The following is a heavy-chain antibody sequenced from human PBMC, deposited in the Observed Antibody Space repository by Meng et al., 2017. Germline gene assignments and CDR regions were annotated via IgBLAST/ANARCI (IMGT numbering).Heavy chain of an antibody. V-gene: IGHV4-30-4*01. D-gene: IGHD3-22*01. CDR3: ARGPLITMIEV. CDR1: GGSISSGDYY. Sequence: QVQLQASGPGLVKPSQTLSLTCTVSGGSISSGDYYWSWIRQPPGKGLEWIGYIYYSGSTYYNPSLKSRLTISVDTSKKQFSLKLTSVTAADTAVYYCARGPLITMIEVWGQGTLVTVSS. J-gene: IGHJ4*02. CDR2: IYYSGST.